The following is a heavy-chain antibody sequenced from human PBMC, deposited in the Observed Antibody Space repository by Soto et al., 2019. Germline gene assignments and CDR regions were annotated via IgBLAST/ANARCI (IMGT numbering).Heavy chain of an antibody. CDR2: ISPGSRYP. V-gene: IGHV3-11*06. CDR3: VRGDGGGLFDR. D-gene: IGHD2-15*01. Sequence: SRRHPCAGSGFTFSDSYMSWIRQAPGKGLEWLSYISPGSRYPAYADSVKGRFTISRDNARRSLFLQMTSLTAEDKAMYYCVRGDGGGLFDRWGQ. CDR1: GFTFSDSY. J-gene: IGHJ4*02.